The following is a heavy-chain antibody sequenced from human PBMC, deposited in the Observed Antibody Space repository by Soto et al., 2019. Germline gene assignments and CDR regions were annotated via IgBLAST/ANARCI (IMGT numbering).Heavy chain of an antibody. CDR3: ARDPHSKYYGMDV. CDR2: ISAYNGNT. D-gene: IGHD6-13*01. CDR1: GYTFTSYG. V-gene: IGHV1-18*01. J-gene: IGHJ6*02. Sequence: GASVKVSCNASGYTFTSYGISLVRQAPGQGLEWMGWISAYNGNTNYAQKLQGRVTMTTDTSTSTAYMELRSLRSDDTAVYYCARDPHSKYYGMDVWGQGTTVTVSS.